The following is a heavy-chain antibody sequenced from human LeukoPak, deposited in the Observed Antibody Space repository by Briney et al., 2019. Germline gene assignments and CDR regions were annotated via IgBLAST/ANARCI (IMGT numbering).Heavy chain of an antibody. D-gene: IGHD6-19*01. CDR1: GYTFISYA. V-gene: IGHV1-3*01. Sequence: GASVKVSCKASGYTFISYAMHWVRQAPGQRLEWMGWINAGNGNTKYSQKFQGRVTITRDTSASTAYMELSSLRSEDTAVYYCARDSISGWSGGDYWGQGTLVTVSS. CDR3: ARDSISGWSGGDY. J-gene: IGHJ4*02. CDR2: INAGNGNT.